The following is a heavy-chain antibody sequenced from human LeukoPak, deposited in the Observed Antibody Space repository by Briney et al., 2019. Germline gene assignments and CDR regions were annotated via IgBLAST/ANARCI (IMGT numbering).Heavy chain of an antibody. CDR2: ICSGGGT. CDR1: GFTVSTNY. CDR3: ARGFRSVTTWGYFDY. V-gene: IGHV3-66*01. J-gene: IGHJ4*02. D-gene: IGHD4-17*01. Sequence: GGSLRLSCAASGFTVSTNYMSWVRQAPGKGLEWVSLICSGGGTYYADSVKGRFTISRDNSRNTLYLQMNSLRVDDTAVYYCARGFRSVTTWGYFDYWGQGALVTVSS.